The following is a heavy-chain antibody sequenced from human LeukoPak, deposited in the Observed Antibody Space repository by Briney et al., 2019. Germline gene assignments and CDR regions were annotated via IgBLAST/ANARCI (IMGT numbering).Heavy chain of an antibody. CDR2: ISYDGDSNNK. J-gene: IGHJ4*02. V-gene: IGHV3-30-3*01. CDR1: GFSFSSYA. CDR3: ATDVTMVRGVLDY. Sequence: GGSLRLSCAASGFSFSSYAMHWVRQAPGKGLERVAVISYDGDSNNKYYADSAKGRFTISRDNSKNTLYLQMNSLRAEDTAVYYCATDVTMVRGVLDYWGRGTLVTVSS. D-gene: IGHD3-10*01.